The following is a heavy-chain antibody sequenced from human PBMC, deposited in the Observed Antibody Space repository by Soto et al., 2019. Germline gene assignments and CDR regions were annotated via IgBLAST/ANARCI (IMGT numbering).Heavy chain of an antibody. J-gene: IGHJ4*02. CDR1: GFTFSSYG. D-gene: IGHD5-12*01. CDR3: AKDHNSGPFDY. Sequence: GGSLRLSCAASGFTFSSYGMHWVRQAPGKGLEWVAVISYDGSNKYYADSVKGRFTISRDNSKNTLYLQMNSLRAEDTAVYYCAKDHNSGPFDYWGQGTLVTVSS. V-gene: IGHV3-30*18. CDR2: ISYDGSNK.